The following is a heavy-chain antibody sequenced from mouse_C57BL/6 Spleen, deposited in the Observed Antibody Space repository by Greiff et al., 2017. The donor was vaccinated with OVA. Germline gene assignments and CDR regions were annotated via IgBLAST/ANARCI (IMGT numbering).Heavy chain of an antibody. V-gene: IGHV7-1*01. J-gene: IGHJ1*03. D-gene: IGHD2-3*01. CDR3: ARDAGLLLYFDV. CDR1: GFTFSDFY. Sequence: EVKLVESGGGLVQSGRSLRLSCATSGFTFSDFYMEWVRQAPGKGLEWIAASRNKANDYTTEYSASVKGRFIVSRDTSQSILYLQMNALRAEDTAIYYCARDAGLLLYFDVWGTGTTVTVSS. CDR2: SRNKANDYTT.